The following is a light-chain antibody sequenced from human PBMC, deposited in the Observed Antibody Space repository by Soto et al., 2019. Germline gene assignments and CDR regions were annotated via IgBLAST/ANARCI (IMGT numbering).Light chain of an antibody. V-gene: IGKV3-15*01. CDR3: QQYNNWLRGT. CDR2: GAS. Sequence: VMTQSPATLSVSPGERATLSGWASETVATNLAWYQQKPGQAPRLLIYGASTRTTGIPARFSGSGSGTEFTLTISSLQSEDFAVYYCQQYNNWLRGTFGQGTKVDI. J-gene: IGKJ1*01. CDR1: ETVATN.